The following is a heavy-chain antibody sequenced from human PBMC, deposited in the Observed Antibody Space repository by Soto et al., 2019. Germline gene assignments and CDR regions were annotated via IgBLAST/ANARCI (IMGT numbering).Heavy chain of an antibody. J-gene: IGHJ3*02. CDR2: TFTIFGTT. D-gene: IGHD2-15*01. V-gene: IGHV1-69*12. CDR3: ATKTRNRVAAFDI. CDR1: GGTFSSYS. Sequence: QVQLVQSGAEVRKPGSSVKVSCKASGGTFSSYSISWVRQAPGQGLEWMGGTFTIFGTTKYAQKFKVRVATSADESTRTAYMELSSLRFEDMDMYYCATKTRNRVAAFDIWGQAKRVSVPS.